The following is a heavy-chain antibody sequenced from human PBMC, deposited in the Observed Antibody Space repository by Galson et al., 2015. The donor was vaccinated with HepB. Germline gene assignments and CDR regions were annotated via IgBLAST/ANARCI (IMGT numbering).Heavy chain of an antibody. Sequence: SVKVSCKASGYTFTSYYMHWVRQAPGHGLEWMGIINPSGGSTSYAQKFQGRVTMTRDTSTSTVYMELSSLGSEDTAVYYCARDYYDSSGRGYWYFDLWGRGTLVTVSS. D-gene: IGHD3-22*01. J-gene: IGHJ2*01. CDR2: INPSGGST. V-gene: IGHV1-46*03. CDR1: GYTFTSYY. CDR3: ARDYYDSSGRGYWYFDL.